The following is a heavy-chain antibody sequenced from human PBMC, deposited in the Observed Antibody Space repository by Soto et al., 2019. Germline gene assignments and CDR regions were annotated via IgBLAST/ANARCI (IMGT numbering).Heavy chain of an antibody. CDR1: GGSISSGDYY. Sequence: SETLSLTCTVSGGSISSGDYYWSWIRQPPGKGLEWIGYIYYSGSTYYNPSLKSRVTISVDTSKNQFSLKLSSVTAADTAVYYCARVDTAMARGVDYWGQGTLVTVSS. J-gene: IGHJ4*02. CDR3: ARVDTAMARGVDY. CDR2: IYYSGST. V-gene: IGHV4-30-4*01. D-gene: IGHD5-18*01.